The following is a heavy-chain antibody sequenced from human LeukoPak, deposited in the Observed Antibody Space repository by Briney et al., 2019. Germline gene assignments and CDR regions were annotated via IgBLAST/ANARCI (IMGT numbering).Heavy chain of an antibody. CDR3: ARGGYYDSSGYDTFDY. V-gene: IGHV1-69*13. J-gene: IGHJ4*02. CDR2: IIPIFGTA. Sequence: SVKVSCKASGGTFSSYAISWVRQAPGQGLEWVGGIIPIFGTANYAQKFQGRVTITADESTSTAYMELSSLRSEDTAVYYCARGGYYDSSGYDTFDYWGQGTLVTVSS. CDR1: GGTFSSYA. D-gene: IGHD3-22*01.